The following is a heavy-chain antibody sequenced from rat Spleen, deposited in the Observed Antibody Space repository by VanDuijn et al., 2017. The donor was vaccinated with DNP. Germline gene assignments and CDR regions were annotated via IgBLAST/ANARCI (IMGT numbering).Heavy chain of an antibody. CDR2: IIYDGSGT. D-gene: IGHD3-1*01. CDR3: ATSPCPNWFAY. V-gene: IGHV5-29*01. J-gene: IGHJ3*01. Sequence: EVQLVESGGGLVQPGRSLKLSCAASGFTFSNFGMHWIRQAPTKGLEWVATIIYDGSGTYYGDSVKGRFTISRDNAKNTLYLQMNSLRSEDTATYYCATSPCPNWFAYWGQGTLVTVSS. CDR1: GFTFSNFG.